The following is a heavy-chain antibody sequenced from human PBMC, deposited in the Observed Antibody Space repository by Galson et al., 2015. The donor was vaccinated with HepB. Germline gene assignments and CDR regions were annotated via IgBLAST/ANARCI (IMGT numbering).Heavy chain of an antibody. CDR1: GYTFTSYA. D-gene: IGHD6-13*01. J-gene: IGHJ4*02. V-gene: IGHV1-3*01. CDR3: AREPIGLGSSSWYRD. Sequence: SVKVSCKASGYTFTSYAMNWVRQAPGQGLEWMGWINAGNGNTKYSQKFQGRVTITRDTSASTAYMELRSLRSDDTAVYYCAREPIGLGSSSWYRDWGQGTLVTVSS. CDR2: INAGNGNT.